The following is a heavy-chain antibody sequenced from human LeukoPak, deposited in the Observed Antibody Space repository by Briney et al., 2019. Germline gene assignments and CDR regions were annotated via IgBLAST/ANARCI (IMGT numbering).Heavy chain of an antibody. CDR1: GFTFGSYA. J-gene: IGHJ6*03. V-gene: IGHV3-23*01. D-gene: IGHD5-18*01. CDR3: ANTAVRSYYYMDV. Sequence: PSGGSLRLSCAASGFTFGSYAMSWVRQAPGKGLEWFSAISGSGSSTYYADSVKGRFTISRDNSKNTLYLQMNSLRAEDTAVYYCANTAVRSYYYMDVWGKGTTVTVSS. CDR2: ISGSGSST.